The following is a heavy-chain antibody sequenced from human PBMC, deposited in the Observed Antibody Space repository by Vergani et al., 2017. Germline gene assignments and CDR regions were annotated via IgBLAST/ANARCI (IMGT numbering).Heavy chain of an antibody. V-gene: IGHV3-66*02. J-gene: IGHJ4*01. CDR3: TRSECSGTTCYGHYFDL. CDR1: GFRVTTYY. Sequence: VELLESGGGLAQPGGSLRVSCSASGFRVTTYYMSWVRQPPGKGLEWFSVIKSDGRTSYAESVRGRFTISRDTSRNAVYLQMNILRVEDTGVYYCTRSECSGTTCYGHYFDLWGHGILVTVSS. CDR2: IKSDGRT. D-gene: IGHD2-15*01.